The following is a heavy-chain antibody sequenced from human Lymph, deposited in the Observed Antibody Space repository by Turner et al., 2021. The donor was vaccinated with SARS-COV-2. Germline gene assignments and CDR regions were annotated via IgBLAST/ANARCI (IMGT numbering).Heavy chain of an antibody. V-gene: IGHV4-39*02. J-gene: IGHJ4*02. CDR3: AIRRWLRGPIDY. Sequence: QLQLQESGPGLVKPSETLSLTCTVSGGSISSSSYYWGWIRQPPGKGLEWIGSISYSGSTYYNPSLKSRVTISVDTSKNHFSLKPSSVTAADTALYYCAIRRWLRGPIDYWGQGTLVTVSS. CDR2: ISYSGST. D-gene: IGHD5-12*01. CDR1: GGSISSSSYY.